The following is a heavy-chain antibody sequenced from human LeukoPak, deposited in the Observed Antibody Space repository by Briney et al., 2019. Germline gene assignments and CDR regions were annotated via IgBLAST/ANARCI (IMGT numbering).Heavy chain of an antibody. CDR3: ARVSGALPELLWFGESHPRYGMDV. CDR1: GFTFSSYS. Sequence: PGGSLRLSCAASGFTFSSYSMNWVRQAPGKGLEWVSSISSSSYIYYADSVKGRFTISRDNAKNSLYLQMNSLRAEDTAVYYCARVSGALPELLWFGESHPRYGMDVWGQGTTVTVSS. CDR2: ISSSSYI. V-gene: IGHV3-21*04. J-gene: IGHJ6*02. D-gene: IGHD3-10*01.